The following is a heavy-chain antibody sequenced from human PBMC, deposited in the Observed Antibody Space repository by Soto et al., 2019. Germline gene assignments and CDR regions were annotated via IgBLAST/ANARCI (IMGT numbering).Heavy chain of an antibody. CDR1: GGSISSYY. D-gene: IGHD5-18*01. Sequence: SETLSLTCTVSGGSISSYYWSWIRQPPGKGLEWIGYIYYSGSTNYNPSLKSRVTISVGTSKNQFSLKLSPVTAADTAVYYCARVLTGRGYSYARGPDPSAYYFDYWGQGTLVTVSS. J-gene: IGHJ4*02. CDR2: IYYSGST. CDR3: ARVLTGRGYSYARGPDPSAYYFDY. V-gene: IGHV4-59*01.